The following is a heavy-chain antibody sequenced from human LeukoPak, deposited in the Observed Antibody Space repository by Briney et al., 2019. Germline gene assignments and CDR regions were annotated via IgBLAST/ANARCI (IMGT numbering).Heavy chain of an antibody. J-gene: IGHJ4*02. Sequence: ASVKVSCKASGYSFTSYGITWVRQAPGQGLEWMGWISAYNGNTNYAQKLQDRVTMTTDTPTSTAYMELRSLRSDDTAVYYCARGLTHYYDSSGYPILGYWGQGTLVTVSS. D-gene: IGHD3-22*01. CDR2: ISAYNGNT. V-gene: IGHV1-18*01. CDR1: GYSFTSYG. CDR3: ARGLTHYYDSSGYPILGY.